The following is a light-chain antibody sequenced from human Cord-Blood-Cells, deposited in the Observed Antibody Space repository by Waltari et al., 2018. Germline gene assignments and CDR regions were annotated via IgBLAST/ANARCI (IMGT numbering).Light chain of an antibody. V-gene: IGLV2-14*01. CDR3: SSYTSSSTLV. Sequence: HSALTHPPSVSGSPGLSHTFSCTGTSSYVGGYNDVSWYQQHPGKAPKLMIYEVSNRPSGVSNRFSGSKSGNTASLTISGLQAEDEADYYCSSYTSSSTLVFGTGTKVTVL. J-gene: IGLJ1*01. CDR2: EVS. CDR1: SSYVGGYND.